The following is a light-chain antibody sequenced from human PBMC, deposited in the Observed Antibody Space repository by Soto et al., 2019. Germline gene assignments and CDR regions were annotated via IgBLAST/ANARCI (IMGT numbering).Light chain of an antibody. Sequence: QSALTQPASVCGSPGQSITISCTGTSSDVGGYNYVSWYQQHPGKAPKLMIYEVSNRPSGVSNRFSGSKSGNTASLTISGLQAEDEADYYCSSCASSNTHVFGTGTKLTVL. CDR2: EVS. CDR3: SSCASSNTHV. J-gene: IGLJ1*01. CDR1: SSDVGGYNY. V-gene: IGLV2-14*01.